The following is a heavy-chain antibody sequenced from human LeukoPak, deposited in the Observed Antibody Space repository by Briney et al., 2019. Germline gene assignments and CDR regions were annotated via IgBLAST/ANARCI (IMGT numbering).Heavy chain of an antibody. CDR2: ISGSGGST. J-gene: IGHJ4*02. CDR3: AKGNIVVVTVWGAYYFDY. D-gene: IGHD2-21*02. Sequence: GSLRLSCAASGFTFSSYAMSWVRQAPGKGLEWVSAISGSGGSTYYADSVKGRFTISRDNSKNTLYLQMNSLRAEDTAVYYCAKGNIVVVTVWGAYYFDYWGQGTLVTISS. V-gene: IGHV3-23*01. CDR1: GFTFSSYA.